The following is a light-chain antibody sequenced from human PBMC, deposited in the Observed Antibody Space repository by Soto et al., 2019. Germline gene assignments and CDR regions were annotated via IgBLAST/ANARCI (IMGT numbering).Light chain of an antibody. Sequence: QSALTQPASVSGSPGQSITISCTGTSSDVGGYNYVSWYQQHPGKAPKLMIYDVSNRPSGVSNRFSGSKSDNTASLTISGLQAEDEADYYCSSYTRSSTLVFGGGTKLTVL. CDR1: SSDVGGYNY. V-gene: IGLV2-14*01. CDR3: SSYTRSSTLV. CDR2: DVS. J-gene: IGLJ2*01.